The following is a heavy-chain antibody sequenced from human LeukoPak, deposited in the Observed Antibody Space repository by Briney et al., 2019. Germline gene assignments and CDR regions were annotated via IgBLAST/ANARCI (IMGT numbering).Heavy chain of an antibody. D-gene: IGHD6-13*01. CDR1: GYTLTELS. J-gene: IGHJ4*02. Sequence: ASVEVSCKVSGYTLTELSMHWVRQAPGKGLEWMGGFDPEDGETIYAQKFQGRVTMTEDTSTDTAYMELSSLRSEDTAVYYCATVAAAGTRATTDYWGQGTLVTVSS. CDR2: FDPEDGET. V-gene: IGHV1-24*01. CDR3: ATVAAAGTRATTDY.